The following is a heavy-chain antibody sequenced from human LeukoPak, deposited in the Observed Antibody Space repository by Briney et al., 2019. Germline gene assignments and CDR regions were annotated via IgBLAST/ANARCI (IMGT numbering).Heavy chain of an antibody. Sequence: SETLSLTCTVSGASITSYYWTWIRQPPGKGLEWIGYISYSGSTNYNPSLKSRVTISLDASKNQFSLKLRSVTAADTAVYYCAAGGGVDIWGQGTMVTVSS. CDR2: ISYSGST. V-gene: IGHV4-59*03. CDR3: AAGGGVDI. D-gene: IGHD3-16*01. CDR1: GASITSYY. J-gene: IGHJ3*02.